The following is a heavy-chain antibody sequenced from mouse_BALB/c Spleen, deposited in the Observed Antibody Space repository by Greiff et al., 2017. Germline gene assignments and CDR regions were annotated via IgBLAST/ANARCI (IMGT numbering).Heavy chain of an antibody. J-gene: IGHJ3*01. D-gene: IGHD1-1*01. Sequence: LVESGGGLVQPGGSRKLSCAASGFTFSSFGMHWVRQAPEKGLEWVAYISSGSSTIYYADTVKGRFTISRDNPKNTLFLQMTSLRSEDTAMYYCASHQRGFTTDPFAYWGQGTLVTVSA. CDR1: GFTFSSFG. CDR3: ASHQRGFTTDPFAY. V-gene: IGHV5-17*02. CDR2: ISSGSSTI.